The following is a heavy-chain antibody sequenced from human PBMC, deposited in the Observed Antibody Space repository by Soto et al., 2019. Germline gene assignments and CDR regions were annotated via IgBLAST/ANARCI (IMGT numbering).Heavy chain of an antibody. J-gene: IGHJ6*02. CDR1: GGSISSGGYY. V-gene: IGHV4-31*03. CDR3: ARDSGIYSYGYNPYYYYGMDV. CDR2: IYYGGST. Sequence: SETLSLTCTVSGGSISSGGYYWSWIRQHPGKGLEWIGYIYYGGSTYYNPSLKSRVTISVDTSKNQFSLKLSSVTAADTAVYYCARDSGIYSYGYNPYYYYGMDVWGQGTTVTVSS. D-gene: IGHD5-18*01.